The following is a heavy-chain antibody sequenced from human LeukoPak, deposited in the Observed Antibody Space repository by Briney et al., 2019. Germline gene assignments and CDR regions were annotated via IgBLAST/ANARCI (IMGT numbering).Heavy chain of an antibody. CDR3: SSGGAFFDY. Sequence: PSETLSLTCAVSVGSFSGYYWTWIRQPPGKGLEWIGEINNSGATDYNPSLKSRISISVDTSTNQFSLKLSSVPAADTAAYYCSSGGAFFDYWGQGTLVTVSS. CDR2: INNSGAT. D-gene: IGHD1-26*01. V-gene: IGHV4-34*01. CDR1: VGSFSGYY. J-gene: IGHJ4*02.